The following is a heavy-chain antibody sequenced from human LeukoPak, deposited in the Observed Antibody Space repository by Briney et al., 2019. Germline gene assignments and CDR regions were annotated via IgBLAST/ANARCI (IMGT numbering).Heavy chain of an antibody. Sequence: SETLSLTCTVSGGSISSYYWSWIRQPPGKGLEWIGYIYYSGSTNYNPSLKSRVTISVDTSKNQFSLKLSSVTAADTAVYYCARVADYGDYADYWGQGTLVTVSS. J-gene: IGHJ4*02. CDR2: IYYSGST. CDR1: GGSISSYY. V-gene: IGHV4-59*01. CDR3: ARVADYGDYADY. D-gene: IGHD4-17*01.